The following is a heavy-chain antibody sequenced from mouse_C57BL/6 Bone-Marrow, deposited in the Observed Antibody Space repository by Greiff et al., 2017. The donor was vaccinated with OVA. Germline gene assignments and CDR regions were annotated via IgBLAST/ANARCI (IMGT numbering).Heavy chain of an antibody. CDR1: GYTFTDYE. CDR3: TGREAYYYGSSPYYFDY. D-gene: IGHD1-1*01. V-gene: IGHV1-15*01. CDR2: IDPETGGT. J-gene: IGHJ2*01. Sequence: ESGAELVRPGASVTLSCKASGYTFTDYEMHWVKQTPVHGLEWIGAIDPETGGTAYNQKFKGKAILTADKSSSTAYMELRSLTSEDSAVYYCTGREAYYYGSSPYYFDYWGQGTTLTVSS.